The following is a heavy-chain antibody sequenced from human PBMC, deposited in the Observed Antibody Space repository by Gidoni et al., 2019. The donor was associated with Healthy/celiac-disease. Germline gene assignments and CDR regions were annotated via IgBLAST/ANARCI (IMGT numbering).Heavy chain of an antibody. CDR1: GFTFGDYA. Sequence: EVQLVESGGGLVKPGRSLRISGTASGFTFGDYAMSWFRQAPVKGLEWVGFIRSKAYGGTTEYAASVKGRFTISRDDSKSIAYLQMNSLKTEDTAVYYCTREASTLAYYYYGMDVWGQGTTVTVSS. CDR3: TREASTLAYYYYGMDV. J-gene: IGHJ6*02. CDR2: IRSKAYGGTT. V-gene: IGHV3-49*05. D-gene: IGHD2-15*01.